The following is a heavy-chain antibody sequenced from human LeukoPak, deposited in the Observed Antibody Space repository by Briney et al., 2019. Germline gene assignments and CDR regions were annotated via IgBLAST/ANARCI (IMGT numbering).Heavy chain of an antibody. V-gene: IGHV3-7*01. D-gene: IGHD4-17*01. CDR2: IKQDGSEK. CDR3: ARLDGYGDYSNWFDP. Sequence: GGSLRLSCAASGFTFSSYWMSWVRQAPGKGLEWVANIKQDGSEKYYVDSVKGRFTISRDNAKNSLYLQMNSLRAEDTAVYYCARLDGYGDYSNWFDPWGQGTLVTVSS. J-gene: IGHJ5*02. CDR1: GFTFSSYW.